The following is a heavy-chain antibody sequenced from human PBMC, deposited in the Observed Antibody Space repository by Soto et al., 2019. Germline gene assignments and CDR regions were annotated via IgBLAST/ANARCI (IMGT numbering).Heavy chain of an antibody. CDR1: GFTFDSCV. D-gene: IGHD6-13*01. J-gene: IGHJ6*02. Sequence: DVQLVESGGDLVQPGGSLRLSCAASGFTFDSCVMSWVRQAPGKGLEWLSLISGSGRYTDYADSVKGRFTISRDNSTTTLYLQMNSLRVEETAVYYCAKDPPSERMQPDYGMDVWGQWTTVTVSS. V-gene: IGHV3-23*04. CDR2: ISGSGRYT. CDR3: AKDPPSERMQPDYGMDV.